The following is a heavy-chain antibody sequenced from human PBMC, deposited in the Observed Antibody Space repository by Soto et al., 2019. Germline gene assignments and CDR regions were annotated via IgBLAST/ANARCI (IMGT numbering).Heavy chain of an antibody. D-gene: IGHD6-19*01. J-gene: IGHJ4*02. CDR3: AREKAVAGTTVDY. V-gene: IGHV3-74*01. CDR2: IQSDGSST. Sequence: EVQLVESGGGSVQPGGSLRLSCAASGFTLSSYWMHWVRQAPGMGRVWVSRIQSDGSSTDYADSVKGRFTISRDNAKNTLYLQMDSLRVEDTAVYYCAREKAVAGTTVDYWGQGTLVTVSS. CDR1: GFTLSSYW.